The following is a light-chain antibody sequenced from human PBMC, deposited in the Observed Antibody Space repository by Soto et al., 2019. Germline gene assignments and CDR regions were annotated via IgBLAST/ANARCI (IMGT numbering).Light chain of an antibody. V-gene: IGKV3-11*01. CDR1: QTLRRTY. CDR3: QQRSNWPLT. Sequence: EIVLMQSPGTLSLSPGERATLSCRASQTLRRTYIAWYQQKPGQAPRVLIYAASKRATGIPARFSGSGSGTDFTLTISSLEPEDFAVYYCQQRSNWPLTFGGGTKVDIK. J-gene: IGKJ4*01. CDR2: AAS.